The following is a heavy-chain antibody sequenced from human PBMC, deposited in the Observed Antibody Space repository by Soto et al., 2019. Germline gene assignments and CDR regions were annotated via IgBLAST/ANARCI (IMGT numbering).Heavy chain of an antibody. J-gene: IGHJ6*02. CDR3: AKDGIAAAGVLRVYYYYYGMDV. D-gene: IGHD6-13*01. Sequence: GGSLRLSCAASGFTFTTYWMTWVRQAPGKGLEWVANIKQDGSEKYCVDSVKGRFTISRDNAKNSLYLQMNSLRAEDTAVYYCAKDGIAAAGVLRVYYYYYGMDVWGQGTTVTVSS. CDR2: IKQDGSEK. V-gene: IGHV3-7*01. CDR1: GFTFTTYW.